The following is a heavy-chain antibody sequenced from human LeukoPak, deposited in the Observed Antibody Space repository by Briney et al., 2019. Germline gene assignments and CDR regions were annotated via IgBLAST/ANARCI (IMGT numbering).Heavy chain of an antibody. V-gene: IGHV3-48*04. J-gene: IGHJ3*02. CDR1: GFTFSSYS. Sequence: PGGSLRLSCAASGFTFSSYSINWVRQAPGKGLEWVSYISSSSSTIYYADSVKGRFTISRDNAKNSLYLQMNSLRAEDTAVYYCARDNKGNYYGSHDAFDIWGQGTVVTVSS. CDR3: ARDNKGNYYGSHDAFDI. CDR2: ISSSSSTI. D-gene: IGHD3-10*01.